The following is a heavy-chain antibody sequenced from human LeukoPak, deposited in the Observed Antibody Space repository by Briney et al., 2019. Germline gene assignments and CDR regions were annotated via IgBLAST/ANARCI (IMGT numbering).Heavy chain of an antibody. Sequence: GGSLRLSCAASGFTFSSYGMHWVRQAPGKGLEWVAVISYDGSNKYYADSVKGRFTISRDNSKNTLYLQMNSLRAEDTAVYYCAKSSGSYSVYYYYYMDVWGKGTTVTVSS. CDR1: GFTFSSYG. CDR2: ISYDGSNK. J-gene: IGHJ6*03. D-gene: IGHD1-26*01. CDR3: AKSSGSYSVYYYYYMDV. V-gene: IGHV3-30*18.